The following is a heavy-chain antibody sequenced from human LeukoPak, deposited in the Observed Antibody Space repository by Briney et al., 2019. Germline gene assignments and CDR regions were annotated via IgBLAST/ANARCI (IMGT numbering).Heavy chain of an antibody. CDR3: ARDRAYDSSGYYPDY. D-gene: IGHD3-22*01. Sequence: GASVKVSCKASGYTFTSYGISWVRQAPGQGLEWMGWISAYNGNTNYAQKPQGRVTMTTDTSTSTAYMELRSLRSDDTAVYYCARDRAYDSSGYYPDYWGQGTLVTVSS. CDR1: GYTFTSYG. J-gene: IGHJ4*02. V-gene: IGHV1-18*01. CDR2: ISAYNGNT.